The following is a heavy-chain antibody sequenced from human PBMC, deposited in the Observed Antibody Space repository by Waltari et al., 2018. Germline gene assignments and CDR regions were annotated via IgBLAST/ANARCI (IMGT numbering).Heavy chain of an antibody. CDR2: IYYSGST. V-gene: IGHV4-59*01. J-gene: IGHJ5*02. CDR1: GGSISSYY. D-gene: IGHD3-9*01. Sequence: QVQLQESGPGLVKPSETLSLTCTVSGGSISSYYWSWIRPPPGTGLGWIGYIYYSGSTNYNPSLKSRVTISVDTSKNQFSLKLSSVTAADTAVYYCARSQLRYFDWWETRPAYWFDPWGQGTLVTVSS. CDR3: ARSQLRYFDWWETRPAYWFDP.